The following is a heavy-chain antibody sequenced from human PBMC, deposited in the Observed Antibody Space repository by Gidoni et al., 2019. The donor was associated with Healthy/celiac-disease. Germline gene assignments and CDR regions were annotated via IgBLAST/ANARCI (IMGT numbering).Heavy chain of an antibody. V-gene: IGHV3-73*02. CDR3: TRPITGNDY. Sequence: EVQLVESGGGLVQPGGSLKLSCAAAGFTFSCSAMHWVRQASGKGLGWVGRIRSKANSYATAYAASVKGRFTISRDDSKNTAYLQMNSLKTEDTAVYYCTRPITGNDYWGQGTLVTVSS. D-gene: IGHD1-20*01. CDR2: IRSKANSYAT. CDR1: GFTFSCSA. J-gene: IGHJ4*02.